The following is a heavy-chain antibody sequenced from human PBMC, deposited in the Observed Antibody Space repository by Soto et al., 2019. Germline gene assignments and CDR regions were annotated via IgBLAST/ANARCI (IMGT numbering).Heavy chain of an antibody. CDR3: ARVAVCSGGSCYSWDYYYYYGMDV. Sequence: SVKVSCKASGGTFSSYAISWVRQAPGQGLEWMGGIIPIFGTANYAQKFQGRVTITADESTSTAYMELSSLRSEDTAVYYCARVAVCSGGSCYSWDYYYYYGMDVWGQGTTVTV. J-gene: IGHJ6*02. D-gene: IGHD2-15*01. CDR1: GGTFSSYA. CDR2: IIPIFGTA. V-gene: IGHV1-69*13.